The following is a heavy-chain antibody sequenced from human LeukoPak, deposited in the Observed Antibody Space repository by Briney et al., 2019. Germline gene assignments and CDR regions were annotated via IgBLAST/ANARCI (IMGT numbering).Heavy chain of an antibody. V-gene: IGHV3-66*01. CDR3: AKVDSSSWYFLDY. CDR2: LYNGGST. Sequence: SGGSLRLSCAASGFTVSSDYMSWVRQSPGKGLEWVSVLYNGGSTYYADSVMGRFTISRDNSKNTLYLQMNSLRVEDTAVYYCAKVDSSSWYFLDYWGQGTLVTVSS. CDR1: GFTVSSDY. J-gene: IGHJ4*02. D-gene: IGHD6-13*01.